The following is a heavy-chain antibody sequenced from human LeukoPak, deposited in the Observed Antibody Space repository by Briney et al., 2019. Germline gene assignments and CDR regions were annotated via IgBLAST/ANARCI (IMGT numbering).Heavy chain of an antibody. Sequence: PGGSLRLSCAASGFTFSSYSMNWVRQAPGKGLEWVSSISSSSSYIYYADSVKGRFTISRDNAKNSLYLQMNSLRAEDTAVYYCARDQNYYDSSGYYGDWGQGTLVTVSS. CDR3: ARDQNYYDSSGYYGD. D-gene: IGHD3-22*01. V-gene: IGHV3-21*01. J-gene: IGHJ4*02. CDR1: GFTFSSYS. CDR2: ISSSSSYI.